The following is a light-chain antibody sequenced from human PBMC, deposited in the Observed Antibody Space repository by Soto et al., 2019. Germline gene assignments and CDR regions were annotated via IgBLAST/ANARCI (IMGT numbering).Light chain of an antibody. CDR3: QQYGSSPPLT. CDR1: QSVSNNY. CDR2: GAS. Sequence: EIVLMQSPGTLSLSPGERATLSCRASQSVSNNYVAWYQQKPGQAPRLLIAGASSRATGIPDRFSGSGSGTDFTLTIRRLEPEDFEVYYCQQYGSSPPLTFGGGTKGEIK. V-gene: IGKV3-20*01. J-gene: IGKJ4*01.